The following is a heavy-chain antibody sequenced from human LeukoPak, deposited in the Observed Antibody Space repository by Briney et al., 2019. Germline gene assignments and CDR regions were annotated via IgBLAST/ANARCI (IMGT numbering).Heavy chain of an antibody. D-gene: IGHD3-22*01. CDR2: INHSGST. V-gene: IGHV4-34*01. CDR1: GGSFSGYY. CDR3: ARSGNYYDSSGYYRLGHWYFDL. J-gene: IGHJ2*01. Sequence: PSETLSLTCAVYGGSFSGYYWSWIRQPPGKGLEWIGEINHSGSTNYNPSLKSRVTISVDTSKNQFSLKLSSVTAADTAVYYCARSGNYYDSSGYYRLGHWYFDLWGRGTLVTVSS.